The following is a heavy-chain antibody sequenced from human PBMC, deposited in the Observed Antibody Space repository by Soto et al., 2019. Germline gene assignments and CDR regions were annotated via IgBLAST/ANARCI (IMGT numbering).Heavy chain of an antibody. J-gene: IGHJ4*02. V-gene: IGHV3-21*01. Sequence: PGGSLRLSCAASGFTFSSYSMNWVRKAPGKGREWVSSISSSSSYIYYADSVKVRLTISSDNAKNSLYLQMNCLRAEDTAVYYCARDRRSHYDIFTGFNYWGQGTLVTVSS. CDR1: GFTFSSYS. CDR2: ISSSSSYI. D-gene: IGHD3-9*01. CDR3: ARDRRSHYDIFTGFNY.